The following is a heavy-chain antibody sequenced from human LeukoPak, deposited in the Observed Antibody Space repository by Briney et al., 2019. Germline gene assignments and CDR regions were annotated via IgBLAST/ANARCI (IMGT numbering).Heavy chain of an antibody. CDR1: GFTLGSYT. CDR3: ARAVISIFDN. V-gene: IGHV3-48*01. Sequence: GGSLRLSCAASGFTLGSYTMNWVRQAPGKGLEWVSYISSSSRTIQYADSVKGRFTIFRDNTENSLYLQMNSLGVEDTAVYYCARAVISIFDNWGQGTLVTVSS. J-gene: IGHJ4*02. CDR2: ISSSSRTI. D-gene: IGHD3-3*02.